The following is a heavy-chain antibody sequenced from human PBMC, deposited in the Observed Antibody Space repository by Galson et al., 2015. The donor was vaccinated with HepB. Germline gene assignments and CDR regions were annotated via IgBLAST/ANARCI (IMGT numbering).Heavy chain of an antibody. J-gene: IGHJ5*01. Sequence: SLRLSCAASGFTSSNYAMSWVRQAPGKGLEWVSHISGTGSSTYYADSVKGRFTIPRDNSKNTLSLQMNSLRADDTALYYCAREGSNFIPFDSWGQGTLVTVSS. CDR3: AREGSNFIPFDS. CDR1: GFTSSNYA. D-gene: IGHD2-21*01. V-gene: IGHV3-23*01. CDR2: ISGTGSST.